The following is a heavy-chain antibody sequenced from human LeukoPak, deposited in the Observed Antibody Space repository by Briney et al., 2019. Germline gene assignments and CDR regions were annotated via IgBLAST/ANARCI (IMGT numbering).Heavy chain of an antibody. J-gene: IGHJ4*02. D-gene: IGHD3-10*01. V-gene: IGHV3-7*01. Sequence: GGSLRLSCAASGFTLSSYWMSWVRQAPGKGLEWVANIKQDGSEKYYLDSVKGRFTISRDNAKNSLYLEMNSLRAEDTAVYYCASRRGDYWGQGTLVTVSS. CDR3: ASRRGDY. CDR2: IKQDGSEK. CDR1: GFTLSSYW.